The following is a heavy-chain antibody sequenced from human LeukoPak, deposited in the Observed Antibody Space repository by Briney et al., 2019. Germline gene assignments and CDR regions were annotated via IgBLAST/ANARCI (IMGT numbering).Heavy chain of an antibody. V-gene: IGHV3-74*01. CDR1: GXTFSNYW. D-gene: IGHD4-11*01. Sequence: QPGGSLRLSCAGSGXTFSNYWLNWVRQAPGKGLVWVSRINSDGRSTSYADSVKGRFTISRDNAKNTLYLQVNSLRAEDTAVYYCARETSTGFDYWGQGTLVTVSS. CDR3: ARETSTGFDY. J-gene: IGHJ4*02. CDR2: INSDGRST.